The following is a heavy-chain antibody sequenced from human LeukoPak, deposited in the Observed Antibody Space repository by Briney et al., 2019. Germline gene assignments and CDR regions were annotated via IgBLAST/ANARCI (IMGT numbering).Heavy chain of an antibody. D-gene: IGHD3-22*01. V-gene: IGHV3-74*01. Sequence: PGESLRLSCAASGFTFSTYWMHWVRQAPGKGLVWVSRIKSDGSTNYADSVKGRFTISRDNAKNTVSLQMNSLRPEDTGVYYCARAPSEIGGYYPEYFRHWGEGTLVTVSS. J-gene: IGHJ1*01. CDR1: GFTFSTYW. CDR3: ARAPSEIGGYYPEYFRH. CDR2: IKSDGST.